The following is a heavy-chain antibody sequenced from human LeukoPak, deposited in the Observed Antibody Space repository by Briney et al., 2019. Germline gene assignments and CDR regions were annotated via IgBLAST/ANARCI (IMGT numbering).Heavy chain of an antibody. D-gene: IGHD2-2*01. Sequence: SQTLSLARTVSGGSISSSYWSWIRQPPGKGLECLGHIHYSGSTNYNPSLKSRVTISVDSSKNQFSLKLSSVTAADTAVYYCARQGQYQLLPFDNWGQGTLVTVSS. V-gene: IGHV4-59*08. CDR3: ARQGQYQLLPFDN. CDR2: IHYSGST. J-gene: IGHJ4*02. CDR1: GGSISSSY.